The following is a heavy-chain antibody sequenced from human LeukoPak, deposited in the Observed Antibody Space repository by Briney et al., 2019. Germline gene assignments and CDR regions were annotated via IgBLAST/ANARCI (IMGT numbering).Heavy chain of an antibody. J-gene: IGHJ4*02. CDR2: LNSDETSS. V-gene: IGHV3-74*01. D-gene: IGHD1-26*01. CDR1: GFPFTDYW. Sequence: PGMSLRLSCAASGFPFTDYWMHWVRQVPGKGLVWVSRLNSDETSSRHADSVKGRFTISRDNAKNTLYLQMNSLRAEDTAVYYCAKDLSRVGYWGQGTLVTVSS. CDR3: AKDLSRVGY.